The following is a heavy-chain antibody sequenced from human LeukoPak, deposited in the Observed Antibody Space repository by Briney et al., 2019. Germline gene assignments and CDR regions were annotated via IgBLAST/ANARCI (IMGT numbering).Heavy chain of an antibody. V-gene: IGHV3-73*01. D-gene: IGHD1-26*01. CDR3: TRRIGTHYYMDV. J-gene: IGHJ6*03. Sequence: GGSLRLSCAASGFTFSGSAMHWVRQASGQGLEWVGRIRSKANSYATAYAASVKGRFTISRDDSKNTAYLQMNSLKTEDTAVYYCTRRIGTHYYMDVWGKGTTVTVSS. CDR2: IRSKANSYAT. CDR1: GFTFSGSA.